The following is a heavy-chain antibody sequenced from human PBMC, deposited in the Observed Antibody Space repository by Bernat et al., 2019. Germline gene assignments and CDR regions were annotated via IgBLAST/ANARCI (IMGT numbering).Heavy chain of an antibody. J-gene: IGHJ3*02. V-gene: IGHV3-23*01. D-gene: IGHD3-16*01. CDR2: ISGSGGST. CDR3: AKDQATYYDYIWGSSTDAFDI. Sequence: EVQLLESGGGLVQPGGSLRLSCAASGFTFSSYAMSWVRQAPGKGLEWVSAISGSGGSTYYPDSVKGRFTSSSDNSKNTLYLQMNSLRAEDTAVYYCAKDQATYYDYIWGSSTDAFDIWGQGTMVTVSS. CDR1: GFTFSSYA.